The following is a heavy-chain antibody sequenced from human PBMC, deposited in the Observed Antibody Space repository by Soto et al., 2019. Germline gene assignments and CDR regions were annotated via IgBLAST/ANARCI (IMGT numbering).Heavy chain of an antibody. D-gene: IGHD1-1*01. J-gene: IGHJ4*02. CDR2: INGGGAGT. Sequence: GGSLRLSCAASGFTFSSYAMSWVRQAPGKGLEWVSAINGGGAGTYHADSVRGRFTISRDNSKNTLYLQMNSLGAEDTAIYYCARRHETSLCFDFWGQGAPVTVSS. CDR1: GFTFSSYA. CDR3: ARRHETSLCFDF. V-gene: IGHV3-23*01.